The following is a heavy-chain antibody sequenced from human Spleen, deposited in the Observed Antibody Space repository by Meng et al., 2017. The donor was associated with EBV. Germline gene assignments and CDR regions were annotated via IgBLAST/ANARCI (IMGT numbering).Heavy chain of an antibody. CDR3: AGGAADDYGDYSAFDS. CDR1: GGTFSSYA. Sequence: GQVVQSGFGLKRPGSSVKVSCKASGGTFSSYALSWVRQAPGQRLEWMGGILPSTTNYAQKFRGRVTITADESTTTAYMELSSLKSEDTAVYFCAGGAADDYGDYSAFDSWGQGTLVTVSS. CDR2: ILPSTT. V-gene: IGHV1-69*01. J-gene: IGHJ4*02. D-gene: IGHD4-17*01.